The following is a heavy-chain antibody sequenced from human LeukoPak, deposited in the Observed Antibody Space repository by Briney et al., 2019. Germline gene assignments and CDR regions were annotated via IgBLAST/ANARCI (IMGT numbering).Heavy chain of an antibody. CDR2: IYYSGST. J-gene: IGHJ5*02. V-gene: IGHV4-39*01. Sequence: SETLSLTCTVSGGSISSSSYYWGWIRQPPGKGLEWIGSIYYSGSTYYNPSLKSRVTISVDTSKNQFSLKLSSVTAADTAVYYCARLGGMYYYDSSGYHNWFDPWGQGTLVTVSS. CDR3: ARLGGMYYYDSSGYHNWFDP. CDR1: GGSISSSSYY. D-gene: IGHD3-22*01.